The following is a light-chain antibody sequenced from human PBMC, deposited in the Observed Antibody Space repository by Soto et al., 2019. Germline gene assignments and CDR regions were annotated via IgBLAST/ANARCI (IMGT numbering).Light chain of an antibody. Sequence: DIQMTQSPTSLSASVGDRVTITCRASQGIGYNLAWYQQKPGKVPKVLIYTASTLHSGVPSRFSGSGSGTEFTLTINSLQPEDGATYLCQKYDSVPWSFGQGTRVEI. CDR3: QKYDSVPWS. V-gene: IGKV1-27*01. CDR2: TAS. J-gene: IGKJ1*01. CDR1: QGIGYN.